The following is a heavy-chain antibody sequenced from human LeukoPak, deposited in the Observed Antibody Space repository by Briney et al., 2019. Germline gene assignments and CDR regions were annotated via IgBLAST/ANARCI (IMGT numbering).Heavy chain of an antibody. CDR2: IYYSGST. CDR3: ARGGGGAGYNL. V-gene: IGHV4-59*01. J-gene: IGHJ4*02. D-gene: IGHD5-24*01. Sequence: PSETLSLTCTVSGGSISSYYWSWIRQPPGKGLEWIGYIYYSGSTNYNPSLKSRVTISVDTSKNQFSLKLSSVTAADTAVYYCARGGGGAGYNLWGQGTLVTVSS. CDR1: GGSISSYY.